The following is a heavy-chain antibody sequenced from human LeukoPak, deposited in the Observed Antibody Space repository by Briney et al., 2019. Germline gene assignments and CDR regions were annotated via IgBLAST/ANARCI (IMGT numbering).Heavy chain of an antibody. CDR3: ARSAKYYYYYYMDV. V-gene: IGHV1-8*01. CDR2: MNPNRGNT. CDR1: GYTFTSYD. Sequence: EASVKVSCKASGYTFTSYDINWVRQATGQGLEWMGWMNPNRGNTGYAQKFQGRVTMTRNTSISTAYMELSSLRSEDTAVYYCARSAKYYYYYYMDVWGKGTTVTVSS. J-gene: IGHJ6*03.